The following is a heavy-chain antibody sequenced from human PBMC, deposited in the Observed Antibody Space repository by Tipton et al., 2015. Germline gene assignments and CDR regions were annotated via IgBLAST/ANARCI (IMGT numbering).Heavy chain of an antibody. V-gene: IGHV4-59*02. J-gene: IGHJ5*02. CDR2: IYYSGST. CDR1: ADSVSHYY. Sequence: TLSLTCTVSADSVSHYYWSWIRQPPGKGLEWFGHIYYSGSTNYNPSLKSRVTMSVDTSKNQFSLKLTSVTAADTAVYYCARGGNNWFDPWGQGTLVTVSS. CDR3: ARGGNNWFDP. D-gene: IGHD2-15*01.